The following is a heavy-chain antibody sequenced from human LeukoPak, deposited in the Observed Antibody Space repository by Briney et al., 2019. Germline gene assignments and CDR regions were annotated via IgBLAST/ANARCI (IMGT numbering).Heavy chain of an antibody. V-gene: IGHV3-23*01. CDR3: AKRLVLGSTITGVLGS. J-gene: IGHJ4*02. CDR2: IGGSGDIT. CDR1: GFTFSSYA. Sequence: GGSLRLSCATPGFTFSSYAMTWVRRAPGKGLEWVSAIGGSGDITNYADSVRGRFTISRDNSKNTPYLQMNSLRAEDTAVYYCAKRLVLGSTITGVLGSWGQGTLVTVSS. D-gene: IGHD1-20*01.